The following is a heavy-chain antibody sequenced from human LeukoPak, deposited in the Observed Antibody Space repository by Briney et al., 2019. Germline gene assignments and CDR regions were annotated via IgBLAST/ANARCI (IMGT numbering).Heavy chain of an antibody. CDR2: FDPQDGET. Sequence: ASVKVSCKVSGYTLTDLSMHWVRQAPGEGLEWMGGFDPQDGETIYAQKFQGRVTMTEDTSTDTAYMELTSLKSEDTAVYYCATFALFGVVNAYYSYYWGQGTLVTVSS. V-gene: IGHV1-24*01. J-gene: IGHJ4*02. CDR3: ATFALFGVVNAYYSYY. CDR1: GYTLTDLS. D-gene: IGHD3-3*01.